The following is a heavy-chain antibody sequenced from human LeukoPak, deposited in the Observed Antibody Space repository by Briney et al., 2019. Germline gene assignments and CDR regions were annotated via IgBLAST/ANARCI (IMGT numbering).Heavy chain of an antibody. V-gene: IGHV1-69*05. D-gene: IGHD3-3*01. CDR2: IIPIFGTT. CDR3: ARVGGKLRFLEWLGAFDV. J-gene: IGHJ3*01. CDR1: GGTFSIYA. Sequence: SVKLSCNSSGGTFSIYAISWVRQPPAPGLEWVGGIIPIFGTTNYAQKFQGRVTITTDESTSTAYMELSSLRSEDTTVYYCARVGGKLRFLEWLGAFDVWGQGTMVTVSS.